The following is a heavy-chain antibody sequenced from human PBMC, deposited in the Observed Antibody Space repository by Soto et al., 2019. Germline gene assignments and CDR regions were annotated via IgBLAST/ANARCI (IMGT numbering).Heavy chain of an antibody. V-gene: IGHV3-30*18. Sequence: QVQLVESGGGVVQPGRSLRLSCAASGFTFSSYGMHWVRQAPGKGLEWVAVISYDGSNKYYADSVKGRFTISRDNSKNTLYLQMNSLRAEDTAVYYCAKGGYDSSGYPIDYWGQGTLVTVSS. CDR2: ISYDGSNK. J-gene: IGHJ4*02. CDR3: AKGGYDSSGYPIDY. CDR1: GFTFSSYG. D-gene: IGHD3-22*01.